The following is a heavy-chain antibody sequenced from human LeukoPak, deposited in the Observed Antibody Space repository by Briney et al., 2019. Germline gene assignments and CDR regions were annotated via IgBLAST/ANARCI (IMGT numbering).Heavy chain of an antibody. D-gene: IGHD2-15*01. CDR1: GGSISSGGYY. V-gene: IGHV4-31*03. J-gene: IGHJ6*02. CDR2: IYYSGST. Sequence: SETLSLTCTVSGGSISSGGYYWSWIRQHPGKGLEWIGYIYYSGSTYYNPSLKSRVTISVDTSKNQFSLKLSSVTAADTAVYYCAREVYCSGGSCHHLTTGYGMDVWGQGTTVTVSS. CDR3: AREVYCSGGSCHHLTTGYGMDV.